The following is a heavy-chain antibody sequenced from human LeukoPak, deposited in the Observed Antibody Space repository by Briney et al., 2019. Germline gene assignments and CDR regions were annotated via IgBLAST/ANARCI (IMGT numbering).Heavy chain of an antibody. CDR3: ARDLLRYFDWLLQPQNWFDP. Sequence: SETLSLTCTVSGGSISSYYWSWIRQPAGKGLEWIGRSYTSGSTNYNPSLKSRVTMSVDTSKNQFSLKLSSVTAADTAVYYCARDLLRYFDWLLQPQNWFDPWGQGTLVTVSS. CDR2: SYTSGST. D-gene: IGHD3-9*01. CDR1: GGSISSYY. V-gene: IGHV4-4*07. J-gene: IGHJ5*02.